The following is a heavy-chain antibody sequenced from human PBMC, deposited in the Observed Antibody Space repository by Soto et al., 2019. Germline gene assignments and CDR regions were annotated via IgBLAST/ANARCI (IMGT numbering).Heavy chain of an antibody. CDR1: GFTFRSYD. CDR2: ISFDGIKK. Sequence: GGSLRLSCAASGFTFRSYDMHWVRQAPGKGLEWMGVISFDGIKKYYADSVKGRFTISRDSSKNKLYLQMNSLRAEDTAVYYCAKPIVAAGYYSMDVWGQGTTVTVSS. V-gene: IGHV3-30*18. D-gene: IGHD6-13*01. J-gene: IGHJ6*02. CDR3: AKPIVAAGYYSMDV.